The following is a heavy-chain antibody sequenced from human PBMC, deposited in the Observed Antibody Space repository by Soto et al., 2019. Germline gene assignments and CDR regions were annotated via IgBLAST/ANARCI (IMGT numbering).Heavy chain of an antibody. CDR2: INAGNGNT. V-gene: IGHV1-3*01. Sequence: XSVKVSCKASGSTFTRYAMHWVRQAPGQRLEWMGWINAGNGNTKHSQKFXXRVTITRXXSARTAYMELSRLRSEETAVYYCARGYTLPFDPWGQGTLVTSPQ. CDR3: ARGYTLPFDP. J-gene: IGHJ5*02. D-gene: IGHD1-26*01. CDR1: GSTFTRYA.